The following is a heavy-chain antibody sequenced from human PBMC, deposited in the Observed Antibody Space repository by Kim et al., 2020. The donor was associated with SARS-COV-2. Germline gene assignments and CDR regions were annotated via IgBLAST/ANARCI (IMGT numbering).Heavy chain of an antibody. D-gene: IGHD3-16*01. J-gene: IGHJ3*02. CDR2: IKSKTDGGTT. CDR3: TTDLGRMGGGDAFDI. Sequence: GGSLRLSCAASGFTFSNAWMSWVRQAPGKGLEWVGRIKSKTDGGTTDYAAPVKGRFTISRDDSKNTLYLQMNSLKTEDTAVYYCTTDLGRMGGGDAFDIWGQGTMVTVSS. CDR1: GFTFSNAW. V-gene: IGHV3-15*01.